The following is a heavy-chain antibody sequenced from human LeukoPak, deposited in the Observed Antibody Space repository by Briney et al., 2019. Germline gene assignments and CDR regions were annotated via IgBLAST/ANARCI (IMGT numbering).Heavy chain of an antibody. J-gene: IGHJ4*02. CDR3: AREGYSSSSGFDY. Sequence: VKVSCKASGYTFTGYYMHWVRQAPGQGLEWMGWINPNGGGTNYAQKFQGRVTMTRDTSISTAYMELSRLRSDDTAVYYCAREGYSSSSGFDYWGQGTLVTVSS. CDR1: GYTFTGYY. D-gene: IGHD6-6*01. CDR2: INPNGGGT. V-gene: IGHV1-2*02.